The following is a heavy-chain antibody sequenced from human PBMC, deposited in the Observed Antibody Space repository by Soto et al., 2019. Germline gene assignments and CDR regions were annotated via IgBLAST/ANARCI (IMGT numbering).Heavy chain of an antibody. CDR2: IYYTGRT. CDR3: ARDRPHSPDYFDS. V-gene: IGHV4-30-4*01. J-gene: IGHJ4*02. Sequence: SETLSLTCTFSVVSISSDDYYCSWIRQPPWKGLEWIGYIYYTGRTNYNPSLESRLTISIDRPKNQFSLTLSSVNAADSALYYCARDRPHSPDYFDSWRPGTLVTASS. CDR1: VVSISSDDYY.